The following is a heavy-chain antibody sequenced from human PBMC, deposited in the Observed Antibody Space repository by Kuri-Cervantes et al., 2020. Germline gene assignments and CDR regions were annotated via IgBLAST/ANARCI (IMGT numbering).Heavy chain of an antibody. D-gene: IGHD6-13*01. CDR1: GGSISSYY. CDR2: IYYSGST. Sequence: SETLSLTCTVSGGSISSYYWSWIRQPPGKGLEWIGYIYYSGSTNYNPSLESRVTISVDTSKSQFSLKLSSVTAADTAVYYCAREMDIAAAGSYGMDVWGQGTTVTVSS. J-gene: IGHJ6*02. V-gene: IGHV4-59*01. CDR3: AREMDIAAAGSYGMDV.